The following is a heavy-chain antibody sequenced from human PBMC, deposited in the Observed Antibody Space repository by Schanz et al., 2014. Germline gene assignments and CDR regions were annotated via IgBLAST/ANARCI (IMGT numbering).Heavy chain of an antibody. CDR1: GFTFSTHA. V-gene: IGHV3-23*01. J-gene: IGHJ4*02. CDR2: ISGSGGST. Sequence: EMQLLESGGGLIQPGGSLRLSCAASGFTFSTHAMSWVRQAPGKGLEWVSAISGSGGSTYYADSVKGRFTISRDNSKNTLYLQMSSLTTEDTAVYFCARDNRYYLFDYWGQGARVTVSS. D-gene: IGHD3-16*02. CDR3: ARDNRYYLFDY.